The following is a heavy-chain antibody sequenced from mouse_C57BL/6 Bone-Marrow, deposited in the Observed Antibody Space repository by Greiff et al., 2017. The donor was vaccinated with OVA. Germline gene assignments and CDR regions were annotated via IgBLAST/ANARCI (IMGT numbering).Heavy chain of an antibody. Sequence: DVMLVESGEGLVKPGGSLKLSCAASGFTFSSYAMSWVRQTPEKRLEWVAYISSGGDYIYYADTVKGRFTISRDNARNTLYLQMSSLKSEDTAMYYCTRPDSWFAYWGQGTLVTVSA. CDR1: GFTFSSYA. CDR2: ISSGGDYI. CDR3: TRPDSWFAY. J-gene: IGHJ3*01. D-gene: IGHD2-4*01. V-gene: IGHV5-9-1*02.